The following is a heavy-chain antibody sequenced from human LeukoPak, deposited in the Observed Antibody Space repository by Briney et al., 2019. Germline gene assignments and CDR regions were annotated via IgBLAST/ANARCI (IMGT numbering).Heavy chain of an antibody. V-gene: IGHV3-30*04. J-gene: IGHJ4*02. Sequence: GGSLRLSCAASGFTFSSYAMHWVRQAPGKGLEWVAVISYDGSNKYYADSVKGRFTISRDNSKNTLYLQMNSLRAEDTAVYYYARERATTLDYWGQGTLVTVSS. CDR2: ISYDGSNK. CDR3: ARERATTLDY. CDR1: GFTFSSYA. D-gene: IGHD1-26*01.